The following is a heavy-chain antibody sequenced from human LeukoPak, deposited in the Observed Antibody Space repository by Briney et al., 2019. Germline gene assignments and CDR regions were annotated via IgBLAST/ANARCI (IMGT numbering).Heavy chain of an antibody. V-gene: IGHV1-69*05. CDR1: GGTFSSYA. CDR2: IIPIFGTA. CDR3: AREIAAAGTAGI. J-gene: IGHJ4*02. D-gene: IGHD6-13*01. Sequence: EASVKVSCKASGGTFSSYAISWVRQAPGQGLEWMGGIIPIFGTANYAQKFQGRVTITTDESTSTAYMELRSLRSEDTAVHYCAREIAAAGTAGIWGQGTLVTVSS.